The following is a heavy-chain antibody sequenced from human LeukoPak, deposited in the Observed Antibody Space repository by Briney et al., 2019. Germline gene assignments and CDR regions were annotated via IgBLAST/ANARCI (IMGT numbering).Heavy chain of an antibody. D-gene: IGHD2-15*01. Sequence: SETLSLTCTVSGGSISSGSYYWSWIRQPAGKGLEWIGRIYTSGSTNYNPSLKSRVTISVDTSKNQFSLKLSSVTAADTAVYCCARDTATMGYYYGMDVWGQGTTVTVSS. CDR1: GGSISSGSYY. J-gene: IGHJ6*02. V-gene: IGHV4-61*02. CDR3: ARDTATMGYYYGMDV. CDR2: IYTSGST.